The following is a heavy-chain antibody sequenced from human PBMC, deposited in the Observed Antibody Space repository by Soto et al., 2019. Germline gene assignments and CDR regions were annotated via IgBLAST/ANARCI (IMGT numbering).Heavy chain of an antibody. J-gene: IGHJ4*02. V-gene: IGHV3-33*01. CDR3: ASLPSYDSSGYYHSADY. D-gene: IGHD3-22*01. CDR2: IWGDASKT. Sequence: GGSLRLSCVASGFTFDSHGMHWVRQAPGKGLEWVAIIWGDASKTYYADSAKGRFTISRDNSKNTAYLELNSVRADDTAVYYCASLPSYDSSGYYHSADYWGQGTLVTVSS. CDR1: GFTFDSHG.